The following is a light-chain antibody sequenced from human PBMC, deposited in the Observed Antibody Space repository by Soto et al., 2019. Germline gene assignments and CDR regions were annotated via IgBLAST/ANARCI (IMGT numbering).Light chain of an antibody. V-gene: IGLV2-14*01. CDR1: SSDVGGYNY. Sequence: QSALTQPAAVSGSPGQSITISWTGTSSDVGGYNYVAWYQQHTGKAPKLMIYEVSNRPSGVSDRFSGSKSGNTASLTISGLQSEAEADYYCNSYTSSSTRVFGGGTQLTVL. J-gene: IGLJ2*01. CDR3: NSYTSSSTRV. CDR2: EVS.